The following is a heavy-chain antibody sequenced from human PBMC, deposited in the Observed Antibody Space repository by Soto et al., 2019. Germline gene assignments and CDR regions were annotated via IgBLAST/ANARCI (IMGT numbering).Heavy chain of an antibody. CDR2: IYWDDDK. V-gene: IGHV2-5*02. D-gene: IGHD3-22*01. CDR1: GFSLSTSGVG. CDR3: ARYYYDGSGYIPWDY. J-gene: IGHJ4*02. Sequence: QITLKESGPPLVKPTQTLTLTCTFSGFSLSTSGVGVGWIRQPPGKALEWLALIYWDDDKRYSPSLKSRLTITKDTSKNQVVLTMTNMDPVDTATYYCARYYYDGSGYIPWDYWGQGTLVTVSS.